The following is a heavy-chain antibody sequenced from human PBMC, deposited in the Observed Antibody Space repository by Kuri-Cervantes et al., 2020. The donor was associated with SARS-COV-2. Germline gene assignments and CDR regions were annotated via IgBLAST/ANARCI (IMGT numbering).Heavy chain of an antibody. Sequence: ASVKVSCKASGYTFTSYGISWVRQAPGQGLEWMGWISAYNGNTNYAQKLQGRVTMTTDTSTSTAYMELRSLRSDDTAVYYCARGLVTIFGVVNDAFDIWGQATMATVSS. CDR3: ARGLVTIFGVVNDAFDI. V-gene: IGHV1-18*04. CDR1: GYTFTSYG. J-gene: IGHJ3*02. D-gene: IGHD3-3*01. CDR2: ISAYNGNT.